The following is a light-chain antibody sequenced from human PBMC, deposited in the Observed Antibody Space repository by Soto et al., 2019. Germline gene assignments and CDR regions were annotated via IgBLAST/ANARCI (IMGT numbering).Light chain of an antibody. CDR1: QNIDRY. Sequence: DVQMTQSPSSLSASVGDRVTITCRASQNIDRYLNWYQQKPGKAPKFLIYAASTLENGVPPRFSGSGSGTDFTLTISSLQPDDYATYYCQQSSMTPWTLGQGTKVDIK. CDR2: AAS. CDR3: QQSSMTPWT. V-gene: IGKV1-39*01. J-gene: IGKJ1*01.